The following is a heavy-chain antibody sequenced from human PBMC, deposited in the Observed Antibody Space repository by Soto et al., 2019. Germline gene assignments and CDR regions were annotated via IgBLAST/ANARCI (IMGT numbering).Heavy chain of an antibody. CDR1: GFTMSNPG. J-gene: IGHJ5*02. V-gene: IGHV3-23*01. D-gene: IGHD3-3*01. CDR2: ITRTSGTT. Sequence: GGSPRLSCLTSGFTMSNPGMNWVPQAPGKALEWISAITRTSGTTYYADSVKGRSTVSRDNSKNTLFLQLSNLRADDTATYYCATSSRDRITVFGEVMNPPFVNWFDRWGQGTLDTVSS. CDR3: ATSSRDRITVFGEVMNPPFVNWFDR.